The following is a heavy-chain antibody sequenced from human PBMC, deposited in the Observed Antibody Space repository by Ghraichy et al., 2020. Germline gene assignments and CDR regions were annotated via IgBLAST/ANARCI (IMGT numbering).Heavy chain of an antibody. CDR1: GDTFSSYA. D-gene: IGHD1/OR15-1a*01. Sequence: SVKVSCKASGDTFSSYAISWVRQAPGQGLEWMGGIIPIFGTANYAQKFQGRVTITADESTSTAYMELSSLRSEDTAVYYCARSMLDRGAIDPLEQPQIYYYYGMDVWGQGTTVTVSS. V-gene: IGHV1-69*13. CDR3: ARSMLDRGAIDPLEQPQIYYYYGMDV. J-gene: IGHJ6*02. CDR2: IIPIFGTA.